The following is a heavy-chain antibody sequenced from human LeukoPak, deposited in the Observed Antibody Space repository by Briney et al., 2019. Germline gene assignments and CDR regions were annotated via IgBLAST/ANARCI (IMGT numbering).Heavy chain of an antibody. J-gene: IGHJ4*02. CDR2: IWFDGSNK. V-gene: IGHV3-33*01. D-gene: IGHD4-17*01. Sequence: PGGSLRLSCAASGFTFSNYGMHWVRQAPGKGLEWVAVIWFDGSNKYYADSVKGRFTISRDNSKNTLYLQMNSLRAEDTAVYYCARDRFQSEHYGGLDYWGQGTLVTVSS. CDR1: GFTFSNYG. CDR3: ARDRFQSEHYGGLDY.